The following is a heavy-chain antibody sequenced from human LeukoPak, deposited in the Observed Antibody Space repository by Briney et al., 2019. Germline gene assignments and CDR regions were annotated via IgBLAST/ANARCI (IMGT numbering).Heavy chain of an antibody. Sequence: SVKVSCKASGGTFSSYAITWVRQAPGHGLEWMGRIIPILGIANHPQKFQGRVTITADKSTSTAYMELSSLTSEDTAVYYCEREETIASAGGGDDYYYGMDVWGQGTTVTVSS. CDR1: GGTFSSYA. CDR2: IIPILGIA. J-gene: IGHJ6*02. V-gene: IGHV1-69*04. CDR3: EREETIASAGGGDDYYYGMDV. D-gene: IGHD6-13*01.